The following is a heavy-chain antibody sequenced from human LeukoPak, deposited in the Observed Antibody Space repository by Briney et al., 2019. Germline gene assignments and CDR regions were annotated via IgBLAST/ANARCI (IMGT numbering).Heavy chain of an antibody. V-gene: IGHV3-7*01. CDR1: GFTFSSYA. CDR3: TTMDGP. Sequence: GGSLRLSCAASGFTFSSYAMHWVRQAPGKGLEWVATMRQDGSEKYYVDFVKGRFTISRDIAKNSLFLQMGSLRVEDTAIYYCTTMDGPWGQGTLVTVSP. CDR2: MRQDGSEK. D-gene: IGHD2-2*03. J-gene: IGHJ5*02.